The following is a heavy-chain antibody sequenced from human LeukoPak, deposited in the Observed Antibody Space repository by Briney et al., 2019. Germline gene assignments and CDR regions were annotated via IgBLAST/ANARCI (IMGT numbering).Heavy chain of an antibody. Sequence: PGRSLRLSCAASGFTFSSYAMHWVRQAPGKGLEWVAVISYDGSNKYYADSVKGRFTISRDNSKNTLYLQMNSLRAEDTAVYYCARDYTSEPYYDFWSGYSSFDYWGQGTLVTVSS. V-gene: IGHV3-30-3*01. D-gene: IGHD3-3*01. CDR1: GFTFSSYA. CDR2: ISYDGSNK. J-gene: IGHJ4*02. CDR3: ARDYTSEPYYDFWSGYSSFDY.